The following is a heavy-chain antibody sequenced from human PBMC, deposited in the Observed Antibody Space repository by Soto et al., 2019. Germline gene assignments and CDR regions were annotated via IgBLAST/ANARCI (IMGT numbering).Heavy chain of an antibody. D-gene: IGHD5-18*01. CDR2: IWYDGSNK. Sequence: GGSLRLSCAASGFTFSSYGMHWVGQSPGNGLEWVAVIWYDGSNKYYADSVKCRFTISRDNSKNTLYLQMNSLRAEDTAVYYCARDVIGGYSYTYGMDVWGQGTTVTVSS. V-gene: IGHV3-33*01. J-gene: IGHJ6*02. CDR1: GFTFSSYG. CDR3: ARDVIGGYSYTYGMDV.